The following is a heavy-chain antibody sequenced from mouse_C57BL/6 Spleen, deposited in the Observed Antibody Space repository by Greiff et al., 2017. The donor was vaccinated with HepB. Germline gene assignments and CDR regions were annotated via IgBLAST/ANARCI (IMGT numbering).Heavy chain of an antibody. Sequence: VMLVESGPGLVQPSQSLSITCTVSGFSLTSYGVHWVRQSPGKGLEWLGVIWSGGSTDYNAAFISRLSISKDNSKSQVFFKMNSLQADDTAIYYCARNRGYYGSSYEFAYWGQGTLVTVSA. CDR3: ARNRGYYGSSYEFAY. CDR2: IWSGGST. J-gene: IGHJ3*01. D-gene: IGHD1-1*01. V-gene: IGHV2-2*01. CDR1: GFSLTSYG.